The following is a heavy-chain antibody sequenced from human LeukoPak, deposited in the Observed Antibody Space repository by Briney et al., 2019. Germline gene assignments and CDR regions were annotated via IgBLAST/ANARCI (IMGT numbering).Heavy chain of an antibody. CDR1: GDSISSGGYY. J-gene: IGHJ6*02. CDR2: IYHSGST. Sequence: SQTLSLTCTVSGDSISSGGYYWSWIRQHPGQGLEWIGYIYHSGSTYYNPSLKSRVTMSVDTSKNQFSLKLSSVTAADTAVYYCASTTVTFYYYGMDVWGQGTTVTVSS. V-gene: IGHV4-31*03. CDR3: ASTTVTFYYYGMDV. D-gene: IGHD4-17*01.